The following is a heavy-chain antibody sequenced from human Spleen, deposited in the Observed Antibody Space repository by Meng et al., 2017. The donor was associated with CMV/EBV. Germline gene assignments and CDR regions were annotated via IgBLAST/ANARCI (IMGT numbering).Heavy chain of an antibody. D-gene: IGHD5-18*01. V-gene: IGHV5-51*01. CDR2: IYPGDSDT. CDR3: ARPNTLGYSSNYGLDV. Sequence: KVSCKGSGYIFSSYWIGWVRQMPGKGLEWMGNIYPGDSDTRYSPSFQGQVTISADKSISTAYLQWSSLKASDTAIYYCARPNTLGYSSNYGLDVWGQGTTVTVSS. CDR1: GYIFSSYW. J-gene: IGHJ6*02.